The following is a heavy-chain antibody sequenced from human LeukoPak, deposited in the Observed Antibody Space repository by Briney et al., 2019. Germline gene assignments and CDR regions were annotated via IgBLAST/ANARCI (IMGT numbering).Heavy chain of an antibody. Sequence: KASETLSLTCSVSGDSIGGGGYYWSWLRQLPGQGLEWIGHMFSSGSAFYNSSLRSRVSITIDTSKNQLSLKLSSVTAADTAVYYCANRPPTVTTGPYYFDYWGQGTLVTVSS. D-gene: IGHD4-11*01. CDR2: MFSSGSA. J-gene: IGHJ4*02. CDR3: ANRPPTVTTGPYYFDY. CDR1: GDSIGGGGYY. V-gene: IGHV4-31*03.